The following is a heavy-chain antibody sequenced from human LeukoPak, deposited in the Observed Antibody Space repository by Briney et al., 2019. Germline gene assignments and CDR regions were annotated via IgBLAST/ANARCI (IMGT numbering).Heavy chain of an antibody. Sequence: ASVKVSCKASGYTFTGYHMHWVRQAPGQGLEWMGWINPNSGGTNYAQKFQGRVTMTRDTSISTAYMELSRLRSDDTAVYYCARGFDYYDSSGYSLDIWGQGTMVTVSS. CDR1: GYTFTGYH. CDR2: INPNSGGT. V-gene: IGHV1-2*02. CDR3: ARGFDYYDSSGYSLDI. D-gene: IGHD3-22*01. J-gene: IGHJ3*02.